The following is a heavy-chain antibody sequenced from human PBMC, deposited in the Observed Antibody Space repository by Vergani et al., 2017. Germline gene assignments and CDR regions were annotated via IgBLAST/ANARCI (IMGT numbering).Heavy chain of an antibody. CDR2: ISSSGTYI. V-gene: IGHV3-11*04. CDR3: ARDAGNTWDYFDY. Sequence: QVQLVESGGGLVKPGGSLRLSCAASGFTFSDYYMSWIRQAPGKGLEWVSSISSSGTYIYYADSVKGRFTISRDTAKNSLYLQMNSLRAEDTAVYYCARDAGNTWDYFDYWGQGTLVTVSS. CDR1: GFTFSDYY. D-gene: IGHD4-23*01. J-gene: IGHJ4*02.